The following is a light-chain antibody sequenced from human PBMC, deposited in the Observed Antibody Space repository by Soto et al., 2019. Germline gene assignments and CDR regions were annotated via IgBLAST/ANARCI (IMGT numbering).Light chain of an antibody. CDR1: QSISSW. Sequence: DIDMTECRSTLSESVGDRVTITCRASQSISSWLAWYQQKPGKAPKLLIYDASSLESGVPSRFSGSGSGTEFTLTISSLQPDDFATYYCQQYNSYWTFGQGTKV. CDR3: QQYNSYWT. J-gene: IGKJ1*01. CDR2: DAS. V-gene: IGKV1-5*01.